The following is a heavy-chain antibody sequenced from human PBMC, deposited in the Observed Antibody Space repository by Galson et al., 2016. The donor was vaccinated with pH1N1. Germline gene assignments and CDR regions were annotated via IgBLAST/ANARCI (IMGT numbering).Heavy chain of an antibody. D-gene: IGHD4-17*01. CDR1: EFTFSDYW. J-gene: IGHJ4*02. CDR3: ASKLYGDPNY. V-gene: IGHV3-7*05. Sequence: SLRLSCAASEFTFSDYWMSWVRQAPGKGLEWVANINQDDSKKNYVASVRGRFTISRDNAKNSLFLQMNSLRVEDTAVYYCASKLYGDPNYWGQGALVTVSS. CDR2: INQDDSKK.